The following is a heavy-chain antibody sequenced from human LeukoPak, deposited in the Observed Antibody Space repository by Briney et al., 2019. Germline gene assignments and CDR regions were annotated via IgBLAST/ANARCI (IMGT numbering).Heavy chain of an antibody. J-gene: IGHJ3*02. CDR2: ISYDGSNK. V-gene: IGHV3-30-3*01. CDR1: GFTFSSYA. CDR3: ASALPYYDYVWGSYRKLADAFDI. Sequence: GGSLRLSCAASGFTFSSYAMHWVRQAPGKGLEWVAVISYDGSNKYYADSVKGRFTISRDNSKNTLYLQMNSLRAEDTAVYYCASALPYYDYVWGSYRKLADAFDIWGQGTMVTVSS. D-gene: IGHD3-16*02.